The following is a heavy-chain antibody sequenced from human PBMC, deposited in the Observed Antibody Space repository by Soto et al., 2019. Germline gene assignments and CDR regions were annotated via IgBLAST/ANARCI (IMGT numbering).Heavy chain of an antibody. D-gene: IGHD2-2*01. J-gene: IGHJ4*02. Sequence: EVQLVESGGGLVKPGGSLRLSCAASGFTFSNAWMNWVRQAPGKGLEWVGRIKSKTDGGTTDYAAPVKGRFTISRDDSKNTLYLQMNSLKTEDTAVYYCLWPTAMWGGAYWGQGTLVTVSS. CDR3: LWPTAMWGGAY. V-gene: IGHV3-15*01. CDR2: IKSKTDGGTT. CDR1: GFTFSNAW.